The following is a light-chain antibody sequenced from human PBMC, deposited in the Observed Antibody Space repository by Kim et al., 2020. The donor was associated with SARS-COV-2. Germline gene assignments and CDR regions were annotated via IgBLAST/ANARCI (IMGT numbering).Light chain of an antibody. CDR2: LAS. Sequence: LSPGESATPPCRASQSVSSNYLAWYQQRPGQAPRLLIYLASTRATGAPDRFSGSGSGTDFTLTIRRLQPEDSGVFYCQQYDTSPYTFGQGTKLEI. V-gene: IGKV3-20*01. J-gene: IGKJ2*01. CDR3: QQYDTSPYT. CDR1: QSVSSNY.